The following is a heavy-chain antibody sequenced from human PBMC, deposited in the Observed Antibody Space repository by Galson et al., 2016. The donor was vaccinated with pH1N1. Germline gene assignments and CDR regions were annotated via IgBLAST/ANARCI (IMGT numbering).Heavy chain of an antibody. CDR1: GYTFSDFY. CDR2: INLKTGAT. J-gene: IGHJ4*02. CDR3: TTAGVVISATGEY. Sequence: SVKVSCKASGYTFSDFYVHWVRQAPGQGLEWMGWINLKTGATKSASKFQGRVTMTRDTSIGTTYMGLTSLTSDDTAIHFCTTAGVVISATGEYWGQGSLITVSS. V-gene: IGHV1-2*02. D-gene: IGHD2-15*01.